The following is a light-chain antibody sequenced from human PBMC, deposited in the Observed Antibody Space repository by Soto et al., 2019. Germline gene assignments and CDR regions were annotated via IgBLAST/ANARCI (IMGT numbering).Light chain of an antibody. CDR1: SSDVGSYNL. V-gene: IGLV2-23*01. CDR2: EGS. Sequence: QSVLTQPASVSGSPGQSITISCTGTSSDVGSYNLVSWYQQHPGKAPKPMIYEGSKRPSGVSNRFSGSKSGNTASLTISGLQAEDEADYYCCSYAGSSTPDVFGTGTKVTVL. CDR3: CSYAGSSTPDV. J-gene: IGLJ1*01.